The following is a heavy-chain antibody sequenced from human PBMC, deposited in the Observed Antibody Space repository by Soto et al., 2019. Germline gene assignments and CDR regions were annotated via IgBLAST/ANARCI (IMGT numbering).Heavy chain of an antibody. CDR1: GGTFSSYT. V-gene: IGHV1-69*02. J-gene: IGHJ6*03. CDR3: AGGLRIAAAGAYYYYYMDV. D-gene: IGHD6-13*01. Sequence: QVQLVQSGAEVKKPGSSVKVSCKASGGTFSSYTISWVRQAPGQGLEWMGRIIPILGIANYAQKFQGRVTITADKSTSTAYMERSSLRSEDTAVYYCAGGLRIAAAGAYYYYYMDVGGKGTTVTVSS. CDR2: IIPILGIA.